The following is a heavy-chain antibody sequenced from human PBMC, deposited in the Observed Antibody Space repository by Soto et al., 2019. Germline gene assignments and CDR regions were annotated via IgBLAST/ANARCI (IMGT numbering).Heavy chain of an antibody. CDR3: AKDVASRGGYCSGGSCYPYYFDY. CDR1: GFTFSSYA. D-gene: IGHD2-15*01. V-gene: IGHV3-23*01. CDR2: ISGSGGST. Sequence: GGSLRLSCAASGFTFSSYAMSWVRQAPGKGLEWVSAISGSGGSTYYADSVKGRFTISRDNSKNTLYLQMNSLRAEDTAVYYCAKDVASRGGYCSGGSCYPYYFDYWGQGTLVTVSS. J-gene: IGHJ4*02.